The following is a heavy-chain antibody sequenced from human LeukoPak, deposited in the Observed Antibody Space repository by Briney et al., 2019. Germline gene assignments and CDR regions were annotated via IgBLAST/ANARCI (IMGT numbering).Heavy chain of an antibody. D-gene: IGHD3-3*01. CDR2: ISSSSSYI. V-gene: IGHV3-21*01. J-gene: IGHJ4*02. Sequence: GGSLRLSCAASGFTFSSYSMNWVRQAPGKGLEWVSSISSSSSYIYYADSVKGRFTISRDNAKNSLYLQMNSLRAEDTAVYYCARVYDFWSGYFDYWGQGTLVTVSS. CDR3: ARVYDFWSGYFDY. CDR1: GFTFSSYS.